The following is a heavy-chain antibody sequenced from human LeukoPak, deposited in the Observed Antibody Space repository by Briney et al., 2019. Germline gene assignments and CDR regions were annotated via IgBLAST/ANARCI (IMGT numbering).Heavy chain of an antibody. Sequence: PSETLSLTCIVSGGSISSSSYYWGWIRQPPGKGLEWIGSIYYSGSTYYNPSLKSRVTISVDTSKNQFSLKLSSVTAADTAVYYCARHNGRAVAVDYWGQGTLVTVSS. CDR2: IYYSGST. J-gene: IGHJ4*02. D-gene: IGHD6-19*01. V-gene: IGHV4-39*01. CDR1: GGSISSSSYY. CDR3: ARHNGRAVAVDY.